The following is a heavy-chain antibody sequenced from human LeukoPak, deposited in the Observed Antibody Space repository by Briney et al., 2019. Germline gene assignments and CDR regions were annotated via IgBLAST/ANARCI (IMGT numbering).Heavy chain of an antibody. D-gene: IGHD2-2*01. V-gene: IGHV1-24*01. Sequence: ASVKASCKVSGYTLTELSMHWVRQAPGKGLEWMGGFDPEDGETIYAQKFQGRVTITEDTSTDTAYMELSSLRSEDTAVYYCAALVVPASNWFDPWGQGTLVTVSS. CDR3: AALVVPASNWFDP. CDR1: GYTLTELS. J-gene: IGHJ5*02. CDR2: FDPEDGET.